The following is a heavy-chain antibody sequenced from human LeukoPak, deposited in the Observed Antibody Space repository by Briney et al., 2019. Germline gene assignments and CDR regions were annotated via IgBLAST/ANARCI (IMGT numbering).Heavy chain of an antibody. J-gene: IGHJ5*02. Sequence: PSETLSLTCAVYGGSFSGYYWSWIRQPPGKGLEWIGEINHSGSTNYNPSLQSRVTISADTSKNQFSLNLRSVIAADTVVYYCTRGLRLGYCSGGSCYYWFDPWGQGTRVTVSS. CDR3: TRGLRLGYCSGGSCYYWFDP. CDR2: INHSGST. V-gene: IGHV4-34*01. D-gene: IGHD2-15*01. CDR1: GGSFSGYY.